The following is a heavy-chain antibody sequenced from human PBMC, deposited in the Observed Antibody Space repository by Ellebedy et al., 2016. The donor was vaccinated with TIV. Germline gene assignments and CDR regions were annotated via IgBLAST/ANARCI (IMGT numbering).Heavy chain of an antibody. Sequence: SETLSLXCAVYGGSFNRYYWSWIRQPPGKGLEWIGSMFHSGSTYYSPSLKSRVTISVDTTKNQWSLRLRSVTAADTAVYFCARALSRGWYLFDYWGQGILVSVSS. D-gene: IGHD6-19*01. CDR3: ARALSRGWYLFDY. V-gene: IGHV4-34*12. J-gene: IGHJ4*02. CDR2: MFHSGST. CDR1: GGSFNRYY.